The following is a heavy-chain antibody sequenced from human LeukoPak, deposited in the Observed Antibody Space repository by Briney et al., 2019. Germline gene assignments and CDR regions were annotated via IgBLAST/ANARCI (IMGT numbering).Heavy chain of an antibody. Sequence: GRSLRLSCTASGFTFGDYAVSWVRQAPGKGLEWVGFIRGKIYGGTTEYAASVRGRFSISRDDSKSIVYLQMNSLKTEDTAVYFCSREGGTIYYDGSNYPLDYWGQGTLVTVSS. CDR1: GFTFGDYA. J-gene: IGHJ4*02. CDR2: IRGKIYGGTT. V-gene: IGHV3-49*04. D-gene: IGHD3-22*01. CDR3: SREGGTIYYDGSNYPLDY.